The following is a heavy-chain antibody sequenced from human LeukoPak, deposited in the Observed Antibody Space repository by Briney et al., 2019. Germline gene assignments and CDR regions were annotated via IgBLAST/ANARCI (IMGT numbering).Heavy chain of an antibody. D-gene: IGHD3-10*01. Sequence: SETLSLTCAVYGGSFSGYYWSWIRQPPGKGLEWIGEINHSGSTNYNPSLKSRVTTSVDTSKNQFSLKLSSVTAADTAVYYCARASLLLLWFGEFSTYFDYWGQGTLVTVSS. CDR3: ARASLLLLWFGEFSTYFDY. CDR2: INHSGST. V-gene: IGHV4-34*01. J-gene: IGHJ4*02. CDR1: GGSFSGYY.